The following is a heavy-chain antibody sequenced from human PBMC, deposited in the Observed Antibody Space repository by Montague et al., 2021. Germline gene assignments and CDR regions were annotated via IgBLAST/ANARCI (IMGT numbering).Heavy chain of an antibody. CDR2: VPHGGRT. CDR3: ARESDRYYYMDI. CDR1: RSLISSDYY. V-gene: IGHV4-38-2*02. J-gene: IGHJ6*03. Sequence: SETLSLTCTVPRSLISSDYYWGWIRQPPGEGLEWMGSVPHGGRTYYTPSLNSLVTISVDTSNNLFSLKLSSVTAADTAMYYCARESDRYYYMDIWGKGTTVTVSS.